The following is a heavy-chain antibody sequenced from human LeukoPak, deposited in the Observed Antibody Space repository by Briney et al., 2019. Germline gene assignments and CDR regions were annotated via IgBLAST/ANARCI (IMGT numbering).Heavy chain of an antibody. D-gene: IGHD6-19*01. CDR1: GGFISSSSYY. CDR2: IYYSGST. V-gene: IGHV4-39*01. J-gene: IGHJ4*02. CDR3: ARRAIAVAGTFDY. Sequence: SETLSLTCTVSGGFISSSSYYWGWIRQPPGKGLEWIGSIYYSGSTYYNPSLKSRVTISVDTSKNQFSLKLSSVTAADTAVYYCARRAIAVAGTFDYWGQGTLVTVSS.